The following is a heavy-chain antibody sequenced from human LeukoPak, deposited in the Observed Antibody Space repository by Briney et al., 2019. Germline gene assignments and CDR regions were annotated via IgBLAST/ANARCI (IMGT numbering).Heavy chain of an antibody. J-gene: IGHJ6*03. CDR1: GYTFTGYY. CDR2: INPNSGGT. Sequence: ASVKVSCKASGYTFTGYYMHWVRQAPGQGLEWMGWINPNSGGTNYAQKVQGRVTMTRDTSISTAFMELSRLRSDDTAVYYCARGEYGSYYMDVWGKGTTVTVSS. CDR3: ARGEYGSYYMDV. V-gene: IGHV1-2*02. D-gene: IGHD4-17*01.